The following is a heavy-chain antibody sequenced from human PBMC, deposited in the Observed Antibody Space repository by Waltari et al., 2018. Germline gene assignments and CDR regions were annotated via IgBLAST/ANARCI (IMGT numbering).Heavy chain of an antibody. V-gene: IGHV3-64*07. D-gene: IGHD4-17*01. Sequence: GGGLVQPGGSLRLSCAASGFTFSSYAMHWVRQAPGKGLEYVSAISSNGGSTYYADSVKGRFTISRDNSKNTLYLQMGSLRAEDMAVYYCARGGRTVTTGDYWGQGTLVTVSS. CDR3: ARGGRTVTTGDY. CDR2: ISSNGGST. J-gene: IGHJ4*02. CDR1: GFTFSSYA.